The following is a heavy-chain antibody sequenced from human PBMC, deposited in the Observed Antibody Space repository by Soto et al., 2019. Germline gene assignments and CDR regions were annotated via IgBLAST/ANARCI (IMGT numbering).Heavy chain of an antibody. V-gene: IGHV3-15*01. Sequence: PGGSLRLSCAGSGFPFNNAWMSWVRQAPGQGLEWIGRINSKTYGGTTDYAAPVKGRFTISRDDSKNMLFLQMNSLKTEDTAVYYCTTDRLSRGYYYDSSGYLRYWGQGTLVTVSS. CDR1: GFPFNNAW. D-gene: IGHD3-22*01. CDR3: TTDRLSRGYYYDSSGYLRY. CDR2: INSKTYGGTT. J-gene: IGHJ4*02.